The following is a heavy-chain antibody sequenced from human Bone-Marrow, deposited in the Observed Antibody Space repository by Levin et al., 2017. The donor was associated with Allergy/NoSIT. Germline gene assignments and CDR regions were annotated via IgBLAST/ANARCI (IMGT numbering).Heavy chain of an antibody. V-gene: IGHV1-69*01. Sequence: KISCKASGGTFSSYAISWVRQAPGQGLEWMGGIIPIFGTANYAQKFQGRVTITADESTSTAYMELSSLRSEDTAVYYCARGIAVAGTASGFYYYYGMDVWGQGTTVTVSS. CDR1: GGTFSSYA. D-gene: IGHD6-19*01. CDR2: IIPIFGTA. J-gene: IGHJ6*02. CDR3: ARGIAVAGTASGFYYYYGMDV.